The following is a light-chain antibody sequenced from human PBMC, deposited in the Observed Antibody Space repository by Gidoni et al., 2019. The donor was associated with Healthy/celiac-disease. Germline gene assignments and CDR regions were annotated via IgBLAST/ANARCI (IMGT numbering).Light chain of an antibody. V-gene: IGKV4-1*01. J-gene: IGKJ2*01. CDR2: WAS. CDR3: QQYYSTRYT. Sequence: DIVMTQSPDSLAVSLGERATINWKSSQSVLYSSNNKNYLAWYQQKPGQPPKLLIYWASTRESGVPDRFSGSGSGTDFTLTISSLQAEDVAVYYCQQYYSTRYTFGQXTKLEIK. CDR1: QSVLYSSNNKNY.